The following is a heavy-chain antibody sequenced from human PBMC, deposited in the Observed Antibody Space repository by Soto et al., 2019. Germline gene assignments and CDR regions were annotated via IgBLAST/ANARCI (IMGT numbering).Heavy chain of an antibody. J-gene: IGHJ4*02. V-gene: IGHV3-23*01. Sequence: AMDGARKTTGKGLEWVASISDTGASTWYAESVRGRLSISRDNSKNTLYLQMNSLRGEDTAVYYCAKGRSSGWAWYFDNWGQGTLVPGSS. CDR2: ISDTGAST. CDR3: AKGRSSGWAWYFDN. D-gene: IGHD6-19*01. CDR1: A.